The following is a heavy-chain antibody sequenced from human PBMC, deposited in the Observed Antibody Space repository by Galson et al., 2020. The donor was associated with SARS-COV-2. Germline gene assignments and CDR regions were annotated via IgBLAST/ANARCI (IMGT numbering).Heavy chain of an antibody. CDR2: IKSKTDGGTT. CDR3: TTDVPLFHYYDSGVDY. CDR1: GFTFSNAW. J-gene: IGHJ4*02. Sequence: GGSLRLSCAASGFTFSNAWMSCVRQAPGKGLEWVGRIKSKTDGGTTDYAAPVKGRFTISRDDSKKTLYLQMNSLKTEDTAVYYCTTDVPLFHYYDSGVDYWGQGTLVTVSS. V-gene: IGHV3-15*01. D-gene: IGHD3-22*01.